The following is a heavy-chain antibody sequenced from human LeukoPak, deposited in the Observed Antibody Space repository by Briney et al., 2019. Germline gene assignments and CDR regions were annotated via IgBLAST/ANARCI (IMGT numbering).Heavy chain of an antibody. Sequence: GESLKISCKGSGYSFSSYWIAWVRQVPGKGLEWMGIIYPGDSDTRYSPSFQGQVTISADKSITTAYLQWSSLKASDTAMYYCARRDPTVVTPGAFDIWGQGTMVTVSS. CDR2: IYPGDSDT. V-gene: IGHV5-51*01. D-gene: IGHD4-23*01. J-gene: IGHJ3*02. CDR1: GYSFSSYW. CDR3: ARRDPTVVTPGAFDI.